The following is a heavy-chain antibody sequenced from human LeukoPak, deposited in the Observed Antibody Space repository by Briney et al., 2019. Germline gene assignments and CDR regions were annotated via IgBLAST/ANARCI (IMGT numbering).Heavy chain of an antibody. CDR3: AKDASRWAGDGDY. CDR2: ISYDGSNK. V-gene: IGHV3-30*18. CDR1: GFTFSSYG. J-gene: IGHJ4*02. D-gene: IGHD1-26*01. Sequence: GGSLRLSCAASGFTFSSYGMHWVRQAPGKGLEWVAVISYDGSNKYYADSVKGRFTISRDNSKNTLYLQMNSLRAEDTAVYYCAKDASRWAGDGDYWGQGPLVTVSS.